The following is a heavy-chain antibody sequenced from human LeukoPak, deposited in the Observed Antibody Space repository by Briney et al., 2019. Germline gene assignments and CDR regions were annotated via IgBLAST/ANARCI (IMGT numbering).Heavy chain of an antibody. J-gene: IGHJ4*02. CDR3: ARGNRMVRGVIISYYFDY. D-gene: IGHD3-10*01. CDR2: MNPNSGNK. V-gene: IGHV1-8*01. CDR1: VHTFTMYD. Sequence: ASVNVSCKSSVHTFTMYDINGVRQASAQGLAGMGGMNPNSGNKGYEQKLQGRVNMTRNTSMSTAYMELSSLRSEDTAVYYCARGNRMVRGVIISYYFDYWGQGTLVTVSS.